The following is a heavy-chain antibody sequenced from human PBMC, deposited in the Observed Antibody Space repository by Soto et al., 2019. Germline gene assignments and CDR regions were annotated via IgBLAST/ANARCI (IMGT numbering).Heavy chain of an antibody. V-gene: IGHV3-74*01. CDR2: INSDGSRT. J-gene: IGHJ5*02. Sequence: EVQLVESGGGLGQPGGSLRLSCAASGFTFSTYWMHWVRQAPGKGLVWVSRINSDGSRTNYADSVKGRFTTFRDNAKKTLYLQLNSLIAEDTAVYYCATGCAVSYAWYDPWGQGTLVTVSS. CDR1: GFTFSTYW. D-gene: IGHD1-26*01. CDR3: ATGCAVSYAWYDP.